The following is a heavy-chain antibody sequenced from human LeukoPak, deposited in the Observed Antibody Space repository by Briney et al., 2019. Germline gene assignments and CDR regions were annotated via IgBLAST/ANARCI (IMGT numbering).Heavy chain of an antibody. V-gene: IGHV4-59*08. Sequence: PSVTLPLTCTVAGGSLSGDYWSWVRQPPPQGREWSGDIYYSGSTNYNPSLKSRVTISVDPSKNQFSLKLTSVTAAGTAVYYCARRSDFWSGYYTDDFYYGMDVWGQGTTVTVSS. J-gene: IGHJ6*02. CDR1: GGSLSGDY. D-gene: IGHD3-3*01. CDR2: IYYSGST. CDR3: ARRSDFWSGYYTDDFYYGMDV.